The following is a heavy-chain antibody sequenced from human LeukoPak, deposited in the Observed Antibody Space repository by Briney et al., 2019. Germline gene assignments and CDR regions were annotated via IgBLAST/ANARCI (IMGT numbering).Heavy chain of an antibody. J-gene: IGHJ5*02. V-gene: IGHV1-18*04. Sequence: ASVKVSCKASGYTFNSHGISWVRQAPGQGLEWMGWISAYNGDTNYAQKFQGRVTLTIDRTTSTAYLELRSLRSDDTAVYYCARDPSNTSGWKTWFDPWGQGTLVTVSS. CDR1: GYTFNSHG. CDR3: ARDPSNTSGWKTWFDP. CDR2: ISAYNGDT. D-gene: IGHD6-19*01.